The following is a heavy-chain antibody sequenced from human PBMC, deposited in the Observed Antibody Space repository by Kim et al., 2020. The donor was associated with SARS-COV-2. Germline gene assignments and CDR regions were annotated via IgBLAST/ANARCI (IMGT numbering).Heavy chain of an antibody. Sequence: GGSLRLSCAASGFTFSGFVMHWVRQAPGKGLEYVSSISGNGLSAFYANSVKGRFTISRDSSKKTLFLQMGSLRAEDTALYYCARVNDNGDYYFDYWGQGTPVTVAS. D-gene: IGHD4-17*01. CDR2: ISGNGLSA. CDR1: GFTFSGFV. V-gene: IGHV3-64*01. J-gene: IGHJ4*02. CDR3: ARVNDNGDYYFDY.